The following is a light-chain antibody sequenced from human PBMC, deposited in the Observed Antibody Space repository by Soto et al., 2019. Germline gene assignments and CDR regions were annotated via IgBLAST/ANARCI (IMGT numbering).Light chain of an antibody. CDR2: GAY. V-gene: IGKV3-15*01. J-gene: IGKJ4*01. Sequence: IVVTQSPATLSVSPGETVTLSCRVSQSVSSSLAWYQQKPGQAPRLLISGAYTRATGIPARFSGSGSGTEFTLTISGLQSEGFAVYYCQQYYNWPQLTFGGGTRVEIE. CDR3: QQYYNWPQLT. CDR1: QSVSSS.